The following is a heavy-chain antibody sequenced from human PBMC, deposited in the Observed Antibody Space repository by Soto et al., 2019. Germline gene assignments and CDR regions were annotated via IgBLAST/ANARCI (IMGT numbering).Heavy chain of an antibody. CDR1: GFTFSSYA. CDR3: AKGWGSGYDYRGVFDF. CDR2: ISGSGGST. V-gene: IGHV3-23*01. Sequence: EVQLLESGGGLVQPGGSLRLSCAASGFTFSSYAMSWVRQAPGKGLEWVSAISGSGGSTYYADSVKGRFTISRDNSNNTLYLQMNSVRAEDTAVYYCAKGWGSGYDYRGVFDFWGQGPLVTLAS. J-gene: IGHJ4*02. D-gene: IGHD5-12*01.